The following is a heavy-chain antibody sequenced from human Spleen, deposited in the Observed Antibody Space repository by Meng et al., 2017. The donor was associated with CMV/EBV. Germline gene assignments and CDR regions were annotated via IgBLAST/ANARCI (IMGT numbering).Heavy chain of an antibody. Sequence: QITLKESGPTLVKPTQTLTLTCTFSGFSLSTSGVGVGWIRQPPGKALEWLALIYWDDDKRYSPSLKSRLTITKDTSKNQVVLTMTNMDPVDTATYYCAHIKGYGDYRGAFDYWGQGTLVTVSS. CDR1: GFSLSTSGVG. CDR2: IYWDDDK. V-gene: IGHV2-5*02. J-gene: IGHJ4*02. D-gene: IGHD4-17*01. CDR3: AHIKGYGDYRGAFDY.